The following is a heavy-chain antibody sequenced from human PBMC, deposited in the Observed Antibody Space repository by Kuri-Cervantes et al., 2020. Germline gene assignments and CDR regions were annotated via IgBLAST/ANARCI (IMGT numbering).Heavy chain of an antibody. CDR2: MSYDGSNK. J-gene: IGHJ5*02. CDR3: ARDFMVTRLFDL. V-gene: IGHV3-30*19. D-gene: IGHD5-18*01. Sequence: GEFLKISCAASGFTFSNYGMHWVRQAPGKGLDWVAVMSYDGSNKYYADSVKGRFTISRDSSKNTLYLQMNSLRAEDTAVYYCARDFMVTRLFDLWGQGTLVTVSS. CDR1: GFTFSNYG.